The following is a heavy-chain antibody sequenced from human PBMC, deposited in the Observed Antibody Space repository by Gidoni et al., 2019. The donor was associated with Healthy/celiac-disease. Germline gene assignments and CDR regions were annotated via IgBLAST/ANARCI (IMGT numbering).Heavy chain of an antibody. CDR2: ISSSSSYI. CDR1: GFSFSSYS. Sequence: EVQLVESGGGLVKPGESLRLSCAASGFSFSSYSMNWVRQAPGKGLEWVSSISSSSSYIYYAESVKGRCTISRDNAKNSLYLQMNSLRAEDTAVYYCARAPYGGNYFDYWGQGTLVTVSS. CDR3: ARAPYGGNYFDY. V-gene: IGHV3-21*01. D-gene: IGHD4-17*01. J-gene: IGHJ4*02.